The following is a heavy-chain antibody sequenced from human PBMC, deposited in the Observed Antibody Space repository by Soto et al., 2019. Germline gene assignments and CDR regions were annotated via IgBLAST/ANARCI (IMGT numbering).Heavy chain of an antibody. CDR1: GFTFSTYA. D-gene: IGHD6-19*01. J-gene: IGHJ5*02. CDR2: IGTGGGNT. Sequence: GGSLRLSCAASGFTFSTYAMSWVRQAPGEGLEWVSTIGTGGGNTYYADSVKGRFTISRANSQNTLYLQMNSLTAEATALYSCAQRAGSGWGFHDSWGRGALVTVSS. V-gene: IGHV3-23*01. CDR3: AQRAGSGWGFHDS.